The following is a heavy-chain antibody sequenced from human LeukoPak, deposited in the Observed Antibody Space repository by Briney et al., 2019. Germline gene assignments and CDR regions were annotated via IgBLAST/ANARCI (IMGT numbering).Heavy chain of an antibody. V-gene: IGHV4-34*01. CDR3: ARRLIPYYYDSDYYFDY. Sequence: LRLSCAASGFTFSDYYMSWIRQPPGKGLEWIGEINHSGSTNYNPSLKSRVTISVDTSKNQFSLKLSSVTAADTAVYYCARRLIPYYYDSDYYFDYWGQGTLVTVSS. CDR2: INHSGST. CDR1: GFTFSDYY. J-gene: IGHJ4*02. D-gene: IGHD3-22*01.